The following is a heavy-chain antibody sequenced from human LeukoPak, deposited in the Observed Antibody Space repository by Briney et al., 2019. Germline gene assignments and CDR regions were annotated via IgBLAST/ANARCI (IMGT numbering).Heavy chain of an antibody. V-gene: IGHV1-69*04. D-gene: IGHD6-19*01. CDR1: GGTFSSYA. CDR3: AKTHPWTVAGCWFDP. J-gene: IGHJ5*02. Sequence: EASVKVSCKASGGTFSSYAISWVRQAPGQGLEWMGRIIPILGIANYAQKFQGRVTITADKSTSTAYMELSSLRSEDTAVYYCAKTHPWTVAGCWFDPWGQGTLVTVSS. CDR2: IIPILGIA.